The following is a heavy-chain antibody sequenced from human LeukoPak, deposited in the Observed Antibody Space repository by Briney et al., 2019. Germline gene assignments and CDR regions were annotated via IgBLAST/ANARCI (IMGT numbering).Heavy chain of an antibody. CDR3: AREAKLSGYGTIAFDI. V-gene: IGHV4-61*02. CDR1: GGSISSGSYY. Sequence: SQTLSLTCTVSGGSISSGSYYWSWIRQPAGKGLEWIGRIYTSGGTNYNPSLKSRVTISVDTSKNQFSLKLSSVTAADTAVYYCAREAKLSGYGTIAFDIWGQGTMVTVSS. CDR2: IYTSGGT. J-gene: IGHJ3*02. D-gene: IGHD5-12*01.